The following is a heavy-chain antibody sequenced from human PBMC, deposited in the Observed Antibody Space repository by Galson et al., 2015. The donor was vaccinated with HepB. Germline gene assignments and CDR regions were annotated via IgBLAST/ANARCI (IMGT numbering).Heavy chain of an antibody. V-gene: IGHV3-7*03. D-gene: IGHD2/OR15-2a*01. CDR3: AKDKYRLIYWHFDL. CDR1: GFTFSSYW. CDR2: IKQDGSEK. Sequence: SLRLSCAASGFTFSSYWMSWVRQAPGKGLEWVANIKQDGSEKYYVDSVKGRFTISRDNSKNSLYLQMNSLRTEDTALYYCAKDKYRLIYWHFDLWGRGTLVTVSS. J-gene: IGHJ2*01.